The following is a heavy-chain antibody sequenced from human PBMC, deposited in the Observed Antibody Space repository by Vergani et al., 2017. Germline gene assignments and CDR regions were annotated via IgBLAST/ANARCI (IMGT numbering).Heavy chain of an antibody. CDR2: ISYEGTQK. V-gene: IGHV3-30*03. Sequence: QVHLVESGGGVVQPGRSLRLSCVVSGFTSSYYGMHWVRQAPGKGLEWVAVISYEGTQKYYADSVKGRFTISRDNSNSTIYLQMNSLRTEDTAVYYCASKSCGTPGCQIGDFREWGQGTLVTVSS. D-gene: IGHD1-1*01. CDR1: GFTSSYYG. J-gene: IGHJ4*03. CDR3: ASKSCGTPGCQIGDFRE.